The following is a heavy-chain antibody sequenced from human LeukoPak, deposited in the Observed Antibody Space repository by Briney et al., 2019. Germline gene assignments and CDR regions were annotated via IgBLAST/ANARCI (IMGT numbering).Heavy chain of an antibody. Sequence: SQTLSLTCTVSGGSISSGGYYWSWIRRHPGKGLEWIGYIYYSGSTYYNPSLKSRVTISVDTSKNQFSLKLSSVTTADTAVYYCASAPDRNWFDYWGQGTLVTVSS. D-gene: IGHD1-1*01. J-gene: IGHJ4*02. CDR1: GGSISSGGYY. CDR3: ASAPDRNWFDY. CDR2: IYYSGST. V-gene: IGHV4-31*03.